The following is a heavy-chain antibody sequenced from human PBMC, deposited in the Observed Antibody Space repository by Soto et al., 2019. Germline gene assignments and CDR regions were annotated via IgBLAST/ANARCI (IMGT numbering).Heavy chain of an antibody. CDR1: GFTFSSYA. V-gene: IGHV3-23*01. Sequence: EVQLLESGGGLVQPGGSLRLSCAASGFTFSSYAMSWVRQAPGKGLEWVSAISGSGGSTYYADSVKGRFTISRDNSKNTLYLQMINLTAEETDVYYGAKDARLWWGVNWFDPWGQGTLVTVSS. D-gene: IGHD5-18*01. CDR2: ISGSGGST. J-gene: IGHJ5*02. CDR3: AKDARLWWGVNWFDP.